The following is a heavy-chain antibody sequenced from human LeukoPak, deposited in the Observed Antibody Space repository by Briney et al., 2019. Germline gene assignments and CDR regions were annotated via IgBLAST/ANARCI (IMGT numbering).Heavy chain of an antibody. D-gene: IGHD1-14*01. Sequence: GGSLSLSCAASGFTFSSYSLNWVRQPPGKGLEWVSYISSSSSTIYYADSAKGRFTISRDNAKNSLYLQMNSLRAEDTAVYYCARSTGSRYYYMDVWGKGTTVTVSS. J-gene: IGHJ6*03. CDR2: ISSSSSTI. CDR1: GFTFSSYS. CDR3: ARSTGSRYYYMDV. V-gene: IGHV3-48*04.